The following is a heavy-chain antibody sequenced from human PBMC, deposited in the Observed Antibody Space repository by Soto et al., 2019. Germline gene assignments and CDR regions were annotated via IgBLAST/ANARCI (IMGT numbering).Heavy chain of an antibody. Sequence: QVQLQESGPGLVKPSQTLSLTCTVSGGSISSDSFYWNWIRQLPGEGLEWIGYIYHTGNTYYNPSLKSRVKMSVDTSKTQFSLNLSSVTAADTAVYSCARAEVKRGRRYCSSNSCVYYFDSWGQGTLVSVSS. CDR2: IYHTGNT. CDR3: ARAEVKRGRRYCSSNSCVYYFDS. D-gene: IGHD2-2*01. CDR1: GGSISSDSFY. J-gene: IGHJ4*02. V-gene: IGHV4-31*03.